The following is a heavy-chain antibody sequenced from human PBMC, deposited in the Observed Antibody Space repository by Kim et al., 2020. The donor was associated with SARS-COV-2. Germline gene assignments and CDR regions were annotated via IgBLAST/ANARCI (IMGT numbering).Heavy chain of an antibody. Sequence: GGSLRLSCAASGFTFSIYDIHWVRQAPGKGLEWVAFIADDESNKSYAESVKGRFTISRDNSKNTVYLQMNSLRAVDTAVYYCARNQVCSRCDIHYYYGM. D-gene: IGHD2-2*01. V-gene: IGHV3-30*12. CDR3: ARNQVCSRCDIHYYYGM. CDR1: GFTFSIYD. CDR2: IADDESNK. J-gene: IGHJ6*01.